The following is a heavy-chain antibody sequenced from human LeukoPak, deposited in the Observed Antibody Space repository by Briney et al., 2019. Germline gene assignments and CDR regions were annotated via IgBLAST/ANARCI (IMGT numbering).Heavy chain of an antibody. Sequence: QPGGSLILSCAASGFTFSSYAMSWVRQAPGKGLEWVSVISGSGVSTYYADSVKGRFTISRDNSKNTLFLQMNGLRAEDTAVYYCAREVYGGIDYWGQGTLVTVSS. CDR2: ISGSGVST. D-gene: IGHD4-23*01. CDR1: GFTFSSYA. V-gene: IGHV3-23*01. CDR3: AREVYGGIDY. J-gene: IGHJ4*02.